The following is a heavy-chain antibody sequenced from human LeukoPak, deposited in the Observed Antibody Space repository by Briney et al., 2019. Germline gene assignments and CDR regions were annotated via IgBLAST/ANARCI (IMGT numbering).Heavy chain of an antibody. CDR1: GFTFSTYS. V-gene: IGHV3-21*01. D-gene: IGHD6-19*01. Sequence: PGGSLRLSCAASGFTFSTYSMNWVRQAPGKGLEWVTSINGGGTYALYADSVKGRFTISRDNTRNSLYLQMNSLRVEDTALYYCASEEMTNGGWTPNYWGQGTLVTVSS. J-gene: IGHJ1*01. CDR2: INGGGTYA. CDR3: ASEEMTNGGWTPNY.